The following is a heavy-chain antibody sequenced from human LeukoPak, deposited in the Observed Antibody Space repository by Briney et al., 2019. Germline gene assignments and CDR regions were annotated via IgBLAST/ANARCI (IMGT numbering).Heavy chain of an antibody. D-gene: IGHD3-22*01. CDR1: GFTFSNSW. J-gene: IGHJ4*02. V-gene: IGHV3-7*01. Sequence: PGGSLRLSCAASGFTFSNSWMTWVRQAPGKGLEWVANIKQDGSQKYYVDSVKGRFTISRDNAKNSLYLQMNSLRAEDTAIYYCASYDSSTGYLDYWGQGTLVTVSS. CDR3: ASYDSSTGYLDY. CDR2: IKQDGSQK.